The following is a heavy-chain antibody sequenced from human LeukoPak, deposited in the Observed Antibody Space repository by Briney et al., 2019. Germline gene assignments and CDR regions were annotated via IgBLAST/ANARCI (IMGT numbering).Heavy chain of an antibody. CDR1: GYTFTGHS. CDR2: INPNSGVT. J-gene: IGHJ6*03. CDR3: AREGPLRWQEPYYYYMDV. Sequence: ASVKVSCKASGYTFTGHSMHWVRQAPGQGLEWMGWINPNSGVTNYAQKLQGRVTMTTDTSTSTAYMELRSLRSDDTAVYYCAREGPLRWQEPYYYYMDVWGKGTTVTVSS. D-gene: IGHD4-23*01. V-gene: IGHV1-2*02.